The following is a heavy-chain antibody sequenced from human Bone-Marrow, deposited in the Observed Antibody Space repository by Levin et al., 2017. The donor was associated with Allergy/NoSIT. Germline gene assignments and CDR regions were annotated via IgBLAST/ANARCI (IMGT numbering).Heavy chain of an antibody. CDR2: ISWNSVTI. Sequence: GGSLRLSCAASGFLFGDFTMHWVRQVPGKGLEWVADISWNSVTIGYADSVKGRFTISRDNAKNSLYLQMNSLKSDDTAVYYCAKTYSNYRNWFFDLWGRGTLVLVSS. CDR1: GFLFGDFT. D-gene: IGHD4-11*01. J-gene: IGHJ2*01. CDR3: AKTYSNYRNWFFDL. V-gene: IGHV3-9*01.